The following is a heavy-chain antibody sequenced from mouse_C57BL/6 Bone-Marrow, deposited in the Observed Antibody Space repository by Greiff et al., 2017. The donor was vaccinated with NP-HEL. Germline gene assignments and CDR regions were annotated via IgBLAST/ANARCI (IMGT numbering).Heavy chain of an antibody. Sequence: QVQLQQSGAELARPGASVKLSCKASGYTFTSYGISWVKQRTGQGLEWIGEIYPRSGNTYYNEKFKGKATLTADKSSSTAYMELRSLTSEDSAVYFCASSNSFAYWGQGTLVTVSA. J-gene: IGHJ3*01. CDR3: ASSNSFAY. D-gene: IGHD2-5*01. V-gene: IGHV1-81*01. CDR2: IYPRSGNT. CDR1: GYTFTSYG.